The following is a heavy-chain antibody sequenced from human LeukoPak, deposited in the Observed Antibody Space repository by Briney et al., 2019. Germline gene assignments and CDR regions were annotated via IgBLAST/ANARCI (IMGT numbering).Heavy chain of an antibody. V-gene: IGHV3-72*01. Sequence: GGSLRLSCAASGFTFSSYAMSWVRQAPGKGLEWVGRTRNEANIYTTKYAASVKGRFTISRDDSKNSLYLQMNSLKTEDTAVYYCASPVGATTVRAFDIWGQGTMVTVSS. D-gene: IGHD1-26*01. CDR1: GFTFSSYA. J-gene: IGHJ3*02. CDR2: TRNEANIYTT. CDR3: ASPVGATTVRAFDI.